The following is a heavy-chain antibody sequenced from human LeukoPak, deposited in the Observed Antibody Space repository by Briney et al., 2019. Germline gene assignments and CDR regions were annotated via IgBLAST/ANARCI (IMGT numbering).Heavy chain of an antibody. CDR3: ARTYCSGGSCYGKDYYYYYMDV. J-gene: IGHJ6*03. D-gene: IGHD2-15*01. CDR1: GGSISSSSYS. V-gene: IGHV4-39*07. CDR2: IYYSGNT. Sequence: SETLSLTCSVSGGSISSSSYSWGWIRQPPGKGLEWIGKIYYSGNTYYNPSLKSRVTMSVDTSKNQFSLKLSSVTAADTAVYYCARTYCSGGSCYGKDYYYYYMDVWGKGTTVTVSS.